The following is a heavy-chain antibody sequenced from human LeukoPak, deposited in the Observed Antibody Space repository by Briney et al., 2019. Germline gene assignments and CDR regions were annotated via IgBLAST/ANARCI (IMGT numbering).Heavy chain of an antibody. J-gene: IGHJ4*02. Sequence: ASAKVSCKASGYTFTSYYMHWARQAPGQGLEWMGIINPSGGSTSYAQKFQGRVTMTRDTSTSTVYMELSSLRSEDTAVYYCARGTYYYDSSGYYRDYWGQGTLVTVSS. V-gene: IGHV1-46*01. CDR2: INPSGGST. CDR3: ARGTYYYDSSGYYRDY. CDR1: GYTFTSYY. D-gene: IGHD3-22*01.